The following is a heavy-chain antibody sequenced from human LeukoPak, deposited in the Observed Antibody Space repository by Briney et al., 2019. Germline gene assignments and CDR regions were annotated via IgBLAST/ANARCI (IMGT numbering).Heavy chain of an antibody. V-gene: IGHV3-30*02. CDR3: ARGQGDGYNYVNY. CDR1: GLTFSRYG. CDR2: IRYDGSYK. J-gene: IGHJ4*02. D-gene: IGHD5-24*01. Sequence: GGSLRLSCAASGLTFSRYGMHWVRQAPGKGLEWVAYIRYDGSYKHYADSVKGRFTISRDNSKNTLYLQMNSLRGEDTAVYYCARGQGDGYNYVNYWGQGTLVTVSS.